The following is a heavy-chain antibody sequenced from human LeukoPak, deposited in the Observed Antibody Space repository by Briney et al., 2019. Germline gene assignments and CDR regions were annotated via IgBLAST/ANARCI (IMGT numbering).Heavy chain of an antibody. J-gene: IGHJ4*02. D-gene: IGHD3-10*01. V-gene: IGHV3-23*01. CDR2: ISGSGGST. CDR1: GFTFSSYA. CDR3: AKDRLTMVRGVIIRPIV. Sequence: GGSLRLSCAASGFTFSSYAMSWVRQAPGKGLERVSAISGSGGSTYYADSVKGRFTISRDNSKNTLYLQMNSLRAEDTAVYYCAKDRLTMVRGVIIRPIVWGQGTLVTVSS.